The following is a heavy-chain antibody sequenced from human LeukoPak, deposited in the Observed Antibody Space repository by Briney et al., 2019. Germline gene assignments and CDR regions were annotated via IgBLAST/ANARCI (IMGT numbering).Heavy chain of an antibody. Sequence: GRSLRLSCAASGFTFSSYGMHWVRQAPGKGLEWVAVIWYDGSNKYYADSVKGRFTIPRDNSKNTLYLQMNSLRAEDTAVYYCARNRVPTTYYYGMDVWGQGTTVTVSS. CDR2: IWYDGSNK. CDR3: ARNRVPTTYYYGMDV. CDR1: GFTFSSYG. V-gene: IGHV3-33*01. J-gene: IGHJ6*02. D-gene: IGHD4/OR15-4a*01.